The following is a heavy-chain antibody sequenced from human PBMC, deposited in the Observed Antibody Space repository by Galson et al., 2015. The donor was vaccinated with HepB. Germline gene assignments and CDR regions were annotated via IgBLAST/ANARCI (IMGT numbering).Heavy chain of an antibody. CDR2: IDPSDSYT. CDR1: GYSFTSYW. D-gene: IGHD6-13*01. CDR3: ASSAAGPYYYYGMDV. V-gene: IGHV5-10-1*01. J-gene: IGHJ6*02. Sequence: QSGAEVKKPGESLRISCKGSGYSFTSYWISWVRQMPGKGLEWMGRIDPSDSYTNYSPSFQGHVTISADKSISTAYLQWSSLKASDTAMYYCASSAAGPYYYYGMDVWGQGTTVTVSS.